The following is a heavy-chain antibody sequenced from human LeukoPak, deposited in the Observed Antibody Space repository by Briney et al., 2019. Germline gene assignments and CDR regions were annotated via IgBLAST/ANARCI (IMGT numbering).Heavy chain of an antibody. Sequence: SETLSLTCTVSGGSISSSSYYWGWIRQPPGKGLEWIGSIYYSGSTYYNPSLKSRVTISVDTSKNQFSLKLSSVTAADTAVYYLYFYRGYENPDYWGRETLVTVS. CDR2: IYYSGST. V-gene: IGHV4-39*07. D-gene: IGHD5-12*01. CDR3: YFYRGYENPDY. CDR1: GGSISSSSYY. J-gene: IGHJ4*02.